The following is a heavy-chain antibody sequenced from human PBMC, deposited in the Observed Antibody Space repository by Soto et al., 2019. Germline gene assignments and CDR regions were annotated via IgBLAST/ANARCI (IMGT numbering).Heavy chain of an antibody. J-gene: IGHJ4*02. CDR3: ARGLGREYDENRDYFHLDY. CDR1: GFTVNTNY. D-gene: IGHD3-3*01. V-gene: IGHV3-53*01. Sequence: HPGGSLRLSCAASGFTVNTNYLTWVRQAPGKGLKWVSVLYPNGRAFYADSVKGRFTISTDNSKNSVYLQMSTLRAEDTAIYYCARGLGREYDENRDYFHLDYWGQGTLVTVSS. CDR2: LYPNGRA.